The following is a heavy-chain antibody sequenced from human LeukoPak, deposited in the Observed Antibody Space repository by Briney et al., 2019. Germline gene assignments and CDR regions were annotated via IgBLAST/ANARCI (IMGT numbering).Heavy chain of an antibody. CDR1: GFTFDDYA. CDR3: AKPLSSSWYYFDY. CDR2: ISWKSGSI. Sequence: GGSLRLSCAASGFTFDDYAMHWVRQAPGKGLEWVSGISWKSGSIGYGDSVKGRFTISRDNAKNSLYLQMNSLRAEDTALYYCAKPLSSSWYYFDYWGQGTLVTVSS. J-gene: IGHJ4*02. V-gene: IGHV3-9*01. D-gene: IGHD6-13*01.